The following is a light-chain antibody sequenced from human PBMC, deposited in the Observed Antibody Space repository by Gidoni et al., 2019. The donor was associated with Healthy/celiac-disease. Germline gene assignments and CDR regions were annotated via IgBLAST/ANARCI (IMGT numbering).Light chain of an antibody. V-gene: IGKV2-28*01. CDR3: MQALQTPS. CDR1: QSLLHSNGYNY. Sequence: DIVMTQSPPSLPVTPGEPASISCRSSQSLLHSNGYNYLDWYLQKPGQSPQLLIYLGSNRASGVPDRCSGSGSGTDFTLKISRVEAEDVGVYYCMQALQTPSFGQGTKLEIK. J-gene: IGKJ2*03. CDR2: LGS.